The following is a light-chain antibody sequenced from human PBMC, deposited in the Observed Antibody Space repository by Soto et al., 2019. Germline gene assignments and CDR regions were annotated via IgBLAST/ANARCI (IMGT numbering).Light chain of an antibody. CDR3: QQYNNWPRT. CDR1: QSVSSN. V-gene: IGKV3-15*01. J-gene: IGKJ1*01. Sequence: EIVMTHSPATLSVSPGERATLCCRASQSVSSNLAWYQQKPGEAPRLLIYGASTRATGIPARFSGSGSGTEFTLTISSLQSEDFAVYYCQQYNNWPRTFGQGTKVEIK. CDR2: GAS.